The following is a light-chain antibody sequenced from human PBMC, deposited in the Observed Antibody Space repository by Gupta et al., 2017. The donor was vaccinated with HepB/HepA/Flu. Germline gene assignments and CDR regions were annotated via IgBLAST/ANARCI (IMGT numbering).Light chain of an antibody. CDR2: NKV. V-gene: IGLV1-44*01. Sequence: QPVLTQPPSASGTPGPTVTISCSGGKSNIGSITVNWYQQLQGRETKRLIDNKVQRPSGVNDRVSSYKTGNYASPEIRGLQSEEEEHDYWGESDDIINGCVFGGGTKLTVL. CDR3: GESDDIINGCV. CDR1: KSNIGSIT. J-gene: IGLJ3*02.